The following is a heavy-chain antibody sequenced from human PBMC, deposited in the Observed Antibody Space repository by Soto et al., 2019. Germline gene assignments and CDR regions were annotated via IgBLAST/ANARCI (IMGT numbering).Heavy chain of an antibody. CDR1: GFTFSSYA. V-gene: IGHV3-23*01. J-gene: IGHJ6*02. D-gene: IGHD5-12*01. CDR3: AKDSSGYDSSDYYYGMDV. Sequence: LRLSCAASGFTFSSYAMSWVRQAPGKGLEWVSAISGSGGSTYYADSVKGRFTISRDNSKNTLYLQMNSLRAEDTAVYYCAKDSSGYDSSDYYYGMDVWGQGTTVTVSS. CDR2: ISGSGGST.